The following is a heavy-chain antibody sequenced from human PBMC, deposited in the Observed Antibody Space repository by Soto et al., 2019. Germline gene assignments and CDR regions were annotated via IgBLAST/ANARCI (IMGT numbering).Heavy chain of an antibody. D-gene: IGHD2-21*02. J-gene: IGHJ5*02. CDR2: ITSDGKSK. CDR3: EREPGDWPLNCFDT. Sequence: GGSLRLSCAASGFNFTNHWMRWVRQAPGKGLVWVSRITSDGKSKAYAESVKGRFAISRDNAKNTVYLQMNGLTVEDTAVYYCEREPGDWPLNCFDTWGQGTLVTVSS. CDR1: GFNFTNHW. V-gene: IGHV3-74*01.